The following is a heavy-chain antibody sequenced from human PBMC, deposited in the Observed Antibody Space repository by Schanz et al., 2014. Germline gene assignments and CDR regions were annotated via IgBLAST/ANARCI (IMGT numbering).Heavy chain of an antibody. CDR3: ARDYYDSSGYYYCDY. Sequence: QVQLVQSGAEVKKPGASVKVSCKASGGTFSSFAIFWVRQAPGQGLEWMGTIIPILDITNYAQKFQGRLTITADKSTSTAYMELSSLRSEDTAMYYCARDYYDSSGYYYCDYWGQGTLVTVSS. D-gene: IGHD3-22*01. J-gene: IGHJ4*02. CDR2: IIPILDIT. V-gene: IGHV1-69*09. CDR1: GGTFSSFA.